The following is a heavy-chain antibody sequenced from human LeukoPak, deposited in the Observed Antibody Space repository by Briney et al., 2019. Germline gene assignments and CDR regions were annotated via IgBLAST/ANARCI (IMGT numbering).Heavy chain of an antibody. J-gene: IGHJ4*02. V-gene: IGHV3-23*01. Sequence: PGGSLRLSCAASGFTFSSYAMSWVRQAPGKGLEWVSAISGSGGSTYYADSVKGRFTISRDNSKNTLYLQMNSLRAEDTAVYYCAKDNIVVVPAAGGFDCWGQGTLVTVSS. CDR3: AKDNIVVVPAAGGFDC. CDR1: GFTFSSYA. D-gene: IGHD2-2*01. CDR2: ISGSGGST.